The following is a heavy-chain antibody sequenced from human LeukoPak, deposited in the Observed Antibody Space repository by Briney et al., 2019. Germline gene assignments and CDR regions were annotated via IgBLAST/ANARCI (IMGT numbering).Heavy chain of an antibody. D-gene: IGHD3-22*01. CDR2: IKQDGSDK. J-gene: IGHJ4*02. V-gene: IGHV3-7*01. CDR3: ARGGYDRSGHYPTLFDY. CDR1: GFTFSNAW. Sequence: PGGSLRLSCAASGFTFSNAWMSWVRQAPGKGLEWVANIKQDGSDKDYVDSVKGRFTISRDNAKNSLYLQMNSLTAEDTAVYYCARGGYDRSGHYPTLFDYWGQGTLVTVSS.